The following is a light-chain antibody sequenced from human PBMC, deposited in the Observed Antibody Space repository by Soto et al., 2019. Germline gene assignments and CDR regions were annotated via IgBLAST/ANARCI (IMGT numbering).Light chain of an antibody. J-gene: IGKJ5*01. CDR3: QKYHSSSIT. CDR1: QRVSGSY. V-gene: IGKV3-20*01. Sequence: ELACTQSPGPLTLSPVEIATLAGSTSQRVSGSYLAWYQQKPGQAPRLLIYRASSRATGIPARFSGSGSGTDFTLTISRLEPEDFAVYYCQKYHSSSITFGQGTRLEIK. CDR2: RAS.